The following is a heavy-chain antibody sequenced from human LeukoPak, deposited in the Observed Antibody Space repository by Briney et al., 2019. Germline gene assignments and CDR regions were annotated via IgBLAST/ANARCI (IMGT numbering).Heavy chain of an antibody. CDR1: GGTFSSYA. J-gene: IGHJ4*02. V-gene: IGHV1-69*13. CDR2: IIPIFGTA. CDR3: ARERAAAGTSFDY. Sequence: AASVKVSCKASGGTFSSYAISWVRQDPGQGLEWMGGIIPIFGTANYAQKFQGRVTITADESTSTAYMELSSLRSEDTAVYYCARERAAAGTSFDYWGQGTLVTVSS. D-gene: IGHD6-13*01.